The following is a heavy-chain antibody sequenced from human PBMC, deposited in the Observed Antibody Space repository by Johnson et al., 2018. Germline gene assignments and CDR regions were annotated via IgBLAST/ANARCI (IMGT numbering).Heavy chain of an antibody. Sequence: VQLREGGGGLVEAGGSLRLSCAASGFTFNSYWFHWVGQAPGEGLLWVSRLNSDGRGTICADSVQGRFTISRDNAKYTLYLQLNSLRAEATAVYYRARGGWDHGFDMWGEGTMVTVSS. CDR3: ARGGWDHGFDM. CDR2: LNSDGRGT. V-gene: IGHV3-74*01. D-gene: IGHD1-26*01. CDR1: GFTFNSYW. J-gene: IGHJ3*02.